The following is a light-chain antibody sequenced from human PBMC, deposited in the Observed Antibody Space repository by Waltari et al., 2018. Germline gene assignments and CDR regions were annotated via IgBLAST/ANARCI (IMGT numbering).Light chain of an antibody. CDR2: EVT. Sequence: QSGLTQPASVSGSPGQSITISCTGTSSDVGNYNLVSWYQQYPGKAPKLMVYEVTRRASGVSDLFSCSKSGNTASRTIYGLQSEDEADYYCCSYAGLGIYVFGTGTKVTVL. CDR1: SSDVGNYNL. V-gene: IGLV2-23*02. J-gene: IGLJ1*01. CDR3: CSYAGLGIYV.